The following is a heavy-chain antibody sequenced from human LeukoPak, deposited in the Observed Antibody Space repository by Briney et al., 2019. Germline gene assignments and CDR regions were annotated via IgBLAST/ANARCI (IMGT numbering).Heavy chain of an antibody. Sequence: GGSLRLSCAASGFTFSSYAMSWVRQAPGKGLEWVSAIMCSGGSTYYADSVKGRFTISRDNSKNTLYLQMNSLRAEDTAVYYCPKRIVVVGPDYFDYWGQGTLVTVSS. CDR1: GFTFSSYA. J-gene: IGHJ4*02. CDR3: PKRIVVVGPDYFDY. V-gene: IGHV3-23*01. D-gene: IGHD3-22*01. CDR2: IMCSGGST.